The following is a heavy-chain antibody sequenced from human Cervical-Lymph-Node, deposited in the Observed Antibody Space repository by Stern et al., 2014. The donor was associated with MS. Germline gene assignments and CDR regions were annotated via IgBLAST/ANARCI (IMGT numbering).Heavy chain of an antibody. D-gene: IGHD6-19*01. V-gene: IGHV1-69*01. Sequence: VQLVESGAELKKPGSSVQVSCTTSGGIFISSTITWVRQVPGQGLEWLGESSPGLDSVDYAQEFQGRFTLTADDSTNTVYMELTSLQSGDTAMYYCARDGFDSGSALAFWGQGTLVTVSS. J-gene: IGHJ4*02. CDR2: SSPGLDSV. CDR3: ARDGFDSGSALAF. CDR1: GGIFISST.